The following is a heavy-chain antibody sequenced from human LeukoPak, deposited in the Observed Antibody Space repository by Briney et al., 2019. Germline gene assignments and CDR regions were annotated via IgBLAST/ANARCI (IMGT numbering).Heavy chain of an antibody. D-gene: IGHD2-21*02. V-gene: IGHV5-51*01. Sequence: GPSLKISSEGPGSRFSNYWIGWGRRTPGKGLGWMGSIYPGDYEPRYSPSFQGLVTISVDKSIGTAYLQWSSLKASDTAMYYCAIPPGYCGNDCSFDHWGQGTLVSVSS. J-gene: IGHJ4*02. CDR2: IYPGDYEP. CDR1: GSRFSNYW. CDR3: AIPPGYCGNDCSFDH.